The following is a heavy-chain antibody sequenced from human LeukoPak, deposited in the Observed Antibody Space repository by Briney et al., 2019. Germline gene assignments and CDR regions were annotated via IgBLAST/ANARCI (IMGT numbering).Heavy chain of an antibody. CDR3: ARDSGRAYGSGSYLPYYYYYYMDV. V-gene: IGHV4-39*07. D-gene: IGHD3-10*01. CDR1: GGSISSSSYY. CDR2: IYFSGYN. J-gene: IGHJ6*03. Sequence: SETLSLTCTVSGGSISSSSYYWGWIRQPPGKGLEWIGSIYFSGYNYYNPSLKSRVTISVDTSKNQFSLKLSSVTAADTAVYYCARDSGRAYGSGSYLPYYYYYYMDVWGKGTTVTVSS.